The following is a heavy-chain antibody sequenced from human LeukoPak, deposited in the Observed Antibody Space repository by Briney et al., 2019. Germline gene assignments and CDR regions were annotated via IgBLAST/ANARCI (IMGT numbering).Heavy chain of an antibody. CDR1: GGSISSGDYY. CDR2: IYYTGNT. Sequence: ASETLSLTCTVSGGSISSGDYYWSWIRQPPGKGLEWIGYIYYTGNTYYNPSLKSRLTMSVDTSKSQFSLKLSSVTAADTAVYYCARVSFGYSSSDYWGQGTLVTVSS. D-gene: IGHD5-18*01. J-gene: IGHJ4*02. CDR3: ARVSFGYSSSDY. V-gene: IGHV4-30-4*01.